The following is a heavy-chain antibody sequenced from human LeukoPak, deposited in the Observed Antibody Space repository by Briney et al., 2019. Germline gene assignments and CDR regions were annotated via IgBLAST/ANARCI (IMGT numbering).Heavy chain of an antibody. CDR3: ARGVYAFDI. Sequence: GGSLRLSCVASGFTFTSHWTTWVRQAPGKGLEWVANIREDGGEIYYLDSVKGRFTISRDNAKNSLYLQMNSLRAEDTAVYYCARGVYAFDIWGQGTMVTVSS. J-gene: IGHJ3*02. CDR2: IREDGGEI. D-gene: IGHD5/OR15-5a*01. V-gene: IGHV3-7*04. CDR1: GFTFTSHW.